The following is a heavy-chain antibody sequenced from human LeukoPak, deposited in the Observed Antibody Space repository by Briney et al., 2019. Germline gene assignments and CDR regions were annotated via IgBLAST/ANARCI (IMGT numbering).Heavy chain of an antibody. D-gene: IGHD1-26*01. Sequence: ASVKVSCKASGYTLTELSMHWVRQAPGKGLEWMGGFDPEDGETIYAQKFQGRVTMTEDTSTDTAYMELSSLRSEDTAVYYCATGFKVGYYYYYYMDVWGKGTTVTVSS. CDR1: GYTLTELS. CDR2: FDPEDGET. V-gene: IGHV1-24*01. J-gene: IGHJ6*03. CDR3: ATGFKVGYYYYYYMDV.